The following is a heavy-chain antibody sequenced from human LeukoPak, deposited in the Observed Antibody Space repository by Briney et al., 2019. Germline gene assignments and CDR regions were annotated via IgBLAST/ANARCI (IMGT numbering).Heavy chain of an antibody. J-gene: IGHJ5*02. D-gene: IGHD2-15*01. CDR2: TYYRSKWYN. V-gene: IGHV6-1*01. CDR3: ARDDGKGGHKYCSGGSCSTLGFDP. Sequence: SQTLSLTCAISGDSVSSNGAAWNWIRQSPSRGLEWLGRTYYRSKWYNDYAVSVKSRITINPDTSKNQFSLQLNSVTPEDTTVYYCARDDGKGGHKYCSGGSCSTLGFDPWGQGTLVTVSS. CDR1: GDSVSSNGAA.